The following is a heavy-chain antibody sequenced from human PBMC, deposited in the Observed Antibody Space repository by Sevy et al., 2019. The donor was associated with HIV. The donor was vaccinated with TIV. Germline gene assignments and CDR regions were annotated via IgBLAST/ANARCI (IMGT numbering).Heavy chain of an antibody. Sequence: SETLSLTCTVSGGSISSYYWSWIRQPAGKGLEWIGRIYTSGSTNYNPCLKSRVTMSVDTSKNQFSLKLSTVTAADTSVYDCARDGYCSGGSCYGDYYYGMDVWGQGTTVTVSS. J-gene: IGHJ6*02. V-gene: IGHV4-4*07. CDR2: IYTSGST. CDR3: ARDGYCSGGSCYGDYYYGMDV. D-gene: IGHD2-15*01. CDR1: GGSISSYY.